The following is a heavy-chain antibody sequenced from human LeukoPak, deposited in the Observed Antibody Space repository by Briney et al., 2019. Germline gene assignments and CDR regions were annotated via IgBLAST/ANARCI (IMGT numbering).Heavy chain of an antibody. CDR1: GFTFSSYA. Sequence: GGPLRLSCAASGFTFSSYAMSWVRQAPGQGLEWVSAISGSGGSTYYADSVKGRFTISRDNSKSTIYLHMSNLRAEDTALYYCARDGQAFNSNWDYLEYWGQGTPVTVSS. CDR2: ISGSGGST. CDR3: ARDGQAFNSNWDYLEY. V-gene: IGHV3-23*01. D-gene: IGHD7-27*01. J-gene: IGHJ4*02.